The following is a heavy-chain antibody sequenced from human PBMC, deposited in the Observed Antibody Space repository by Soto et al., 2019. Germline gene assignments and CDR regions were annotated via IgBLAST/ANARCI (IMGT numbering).Heavy chain of an antibody. CDR1: GGTFSSYA. CDR3: ARDIYCSSTSCYKSWNWFDP. CDR2: IIPIFGTA. V-gene: IGHV1-69*13. D-gene: IGHD2-2*02. Sequence: SVKVSCKASGGTFSSYAISWVRQAPGQGLEWMGGIIPIFGTANYAQKFQGRVTITADESTSTAYMELSSLRSEDTAVYYCARDIYCSSTSCYKSWNWFDPWRQRTLVTVSS. J-gene: IGHJ5*02.